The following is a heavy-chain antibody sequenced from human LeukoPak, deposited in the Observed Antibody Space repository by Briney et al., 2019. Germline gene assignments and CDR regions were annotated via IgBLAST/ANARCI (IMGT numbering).Heavy chain of an antibody. D-gene: IGHD1-26*01. CDR3: AREGSVVGAPYYYYGMDV. CDR1: GGTFSSYA. J-gene: IGHJ6*02. Sequence: SVKVSCKASGGTFSSYAISWVRQAPGQGLEWMGGIIPIFGTANYAQKFQGRVTITADESTSTAYMELSSLRSEDTAVYYCAREGSVVGAPYYYYGMDVWGQGTTVTVSS. V-gene: IGHV1-69*01. CDR2: IIPIFGTA.